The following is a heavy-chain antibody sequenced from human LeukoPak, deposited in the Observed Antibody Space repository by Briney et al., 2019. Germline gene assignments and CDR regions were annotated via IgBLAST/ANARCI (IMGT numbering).Heavy chain of an antibody. V-gene: IGHV4-31*03. CDR1: GGSISSGGYY. CDR3: ARGNGRVTMVRGVSSTPFDY. J-gene: IGHJ4*02. D-gene: IGHD3-10*01. CDR2: IYYSGST. Sequence: SETLSLTCTVSGGSISSGGYYWSWIRQHPGKGLEWIGYIYYSGSTYYNPSLKSRVTISVDTSKNQFSLKLSSVTAADTAVYYCARGNGRVTMVRGVSSTPFDYWGQGTLVTVSS.